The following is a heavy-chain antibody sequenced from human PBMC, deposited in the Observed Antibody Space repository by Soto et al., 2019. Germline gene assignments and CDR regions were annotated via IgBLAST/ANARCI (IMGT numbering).Heavy chain of an antibody. CDR3: ARTSGYDFLRWAFDI. V-gene: IGHV2-5*01. D-gene: IGHD5-12*01. Sequence: SGPTLVNPTQTLTLTFTFSVFSLSTSGVGVGWIRQPPGKALEWLALIYWNDDKRYSPSLKSRLTITKDTSKNQVVLTMTNMDPVDTATYYCARTSGYDFLRWAFDIWGQGTMVTVSS. CDR1: VFSLSTSGVG. J-gene: IGHJ3*02. CDR2: IYWNDDK.